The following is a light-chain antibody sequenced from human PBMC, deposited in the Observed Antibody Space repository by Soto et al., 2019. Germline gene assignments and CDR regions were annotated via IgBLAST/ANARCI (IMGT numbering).Light chain of an antibody. CDR3: QQYNNWHPVT. CDR1: QSVSSN. V-gene: IGKV3-15*01. J-gene: IGKJ1*01. CDR2: GAS. Sequence: EILMPQSPATLSVSPGERGTLSCRASQSVSSNLAWYQQKPGQAIRLLIYGASTRATGIPARFSGSGSGTEFTLTISSLQSEDFAFYYCQQYNNWHPVTFGQGTKVDI.